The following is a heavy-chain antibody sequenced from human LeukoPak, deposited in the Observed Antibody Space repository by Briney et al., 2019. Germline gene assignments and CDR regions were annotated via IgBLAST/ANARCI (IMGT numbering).Heavy chain of an antibody. CDR3: ARTMVRGVIVN. CDR2: IYYSGST. J-gene: IGHJ4*02. CDR1: GGSISSSSYY. D-gene: IGHD3-10*01. Sequence: SETLSLTCTVSGGSISSSSYYWGWIRQPPGKGLEWIGSIYYSGSTYYNPSLKSRVTISVDTSKNQFSLKLSSVTAADTAVYYCARTMVRGVIVNWGQGTLVTVSS. V-gene: IGHV4-39*07.